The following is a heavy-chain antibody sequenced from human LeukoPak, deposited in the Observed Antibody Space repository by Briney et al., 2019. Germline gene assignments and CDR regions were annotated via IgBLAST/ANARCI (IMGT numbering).Heavy chain of an antibody. CDR3: ARTTDLEMATIFDY. CDR2: ISSSGSTI. J-gene: IGHJ4*02. D-gene: IGHD5-24*01. Sequence: GGSLRLSCAASGFTFSDYYMSWIRQAPGKGLEWVSYISSSGSTIYYADSVKGRFTISRDNAKNSLYLQMNSLRAEDTALYYCARTTDLEMATIFDYWGQGTLVTVSS. CDR1: GFTFSDYY. V-gene: IGHV3-11*01.